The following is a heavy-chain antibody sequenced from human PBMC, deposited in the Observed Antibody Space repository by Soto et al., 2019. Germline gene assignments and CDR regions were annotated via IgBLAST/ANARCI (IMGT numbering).Heavy chain of an antibody. V-gene: IGHV1-8*01. CDR3: ARGSPTIFGAVNYGMDV. CDR2: MNPNSGNT. CDR1: GYTFTSYD. D-gene: IGHD3-3*01. Sequence: ASVKVSCKASGYTFTSYDINWVRQATGQGLEWMGWMNPNSGNTGYAQKFQGRVTMTRNTSISTAYMELSSLRSEDTAVYYCARGSPTIFGAVNYGMDVWGQGTTVTV. J-gene: IGHJ6*02.